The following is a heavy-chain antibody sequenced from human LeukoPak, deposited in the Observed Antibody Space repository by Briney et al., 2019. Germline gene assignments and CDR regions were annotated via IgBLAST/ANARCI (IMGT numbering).Heavy chain of an antibody. V-gene: IGHV1-46*01. Sequence: ALVKVSCKASGYTFTSNYIHWVRQAPGQGLEWMGMIYPRDGSTSYAQKFQGRVTVTRDTSTSTVHMELSGLRSEDTAVYYCARDQEGFDYWGQGTLSPSPQ. J-gene: IGHJ4*02. CDR2: IYPRDGST. CDR1: GYTFTSNY. CDR3: ARDQEGFDY.